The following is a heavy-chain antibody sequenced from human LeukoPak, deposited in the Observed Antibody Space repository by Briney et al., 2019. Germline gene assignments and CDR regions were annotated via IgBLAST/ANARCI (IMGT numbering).Heavy chain of an antibody. CDR3: AKIPMITFGGVIYYFDY. V-gene: IGHV3-23*01. CDR2: ISGSGGST. CDR1: GFTFSSYA. D-gene: IGHD3-16*02. J-gene: IGHJ4*02. Sequence: PPGGPLRLSCAASGFTFSSYAMSWGRQAPGKGLEWVSAISGSGGSTYYADSVKGRFTISRDNSKNTLYLQMNSLRAEDTAVYYCAKIPMITFGGVIYYFDYWGQGTLVTVSS.